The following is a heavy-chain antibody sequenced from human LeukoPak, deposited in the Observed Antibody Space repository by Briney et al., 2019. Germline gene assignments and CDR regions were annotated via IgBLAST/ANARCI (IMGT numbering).Heavy chain of an antibody. CDR2: IKQDGGEN. V-gene: IGHV3-7*01. CDR1: GFTFSSYW. CDR3: ARSGYGDLLDY. J-gene: IGHJ4*02. D-gene: IGHD4-17*01. Sequence: PGGSLRLSCAASGFTFSSYWMSWVRQAPGKGLEWVANIKQDGGENYYVDSVKGRFTISRDNAKNSLYLQMNSLRAEDTAVYYCARSGYGDLLDYWGQGTLVTVSS.